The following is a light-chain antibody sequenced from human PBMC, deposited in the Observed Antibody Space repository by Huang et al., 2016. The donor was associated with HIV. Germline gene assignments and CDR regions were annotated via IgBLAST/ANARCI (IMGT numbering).Light chain of an antibody. V-gene: IGKV3-15*01. Sequence: EIVMTQSPATLSVSPGERATLSCRASQSVSSNLAWYQQKPGQAPRRLIYGAAPRATGIPARFRCSGSGTEFTLTISSLQSEDFAVYYCQQYNNWPPWTFGQGTKVEIK. J-gene: IGKJ1*01. CDR2: GAA. CDR3: QQYNNWPPWT. CDR1: QSVSSN.